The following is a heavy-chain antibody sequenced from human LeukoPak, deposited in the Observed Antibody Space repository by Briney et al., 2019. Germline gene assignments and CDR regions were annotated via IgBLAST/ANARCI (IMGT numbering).Heavy chain of an antibody. V-gene: IGHV4-61*08. J-gene: IGHJ4*02. CDR2: TYYSGST. CDR3: ARRGGSGRSFDY. Sequence: SSETLSLTCTVSGASVSSGGYYWGWLRQPPGKGLEWIGYTYYSGSTNYNPSLKSRVTISVDTSKNQFSLKVSSVTAADTAVYYCARRGGSGRSFDYWGQGTLVTVSS. D-gene: IGHD3-10*01. CDR1: GASVSSGGYY.